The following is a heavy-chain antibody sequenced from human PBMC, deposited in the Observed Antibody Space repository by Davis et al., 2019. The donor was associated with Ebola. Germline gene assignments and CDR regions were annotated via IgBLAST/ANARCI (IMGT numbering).Heavy chain of an antibody. J-gene: IGHJ3*02. Sequence: MPSETLSLTCTVSGGSISSYYWSWIRQPPGKGLEWIGDSGSPNYNPSLRSRVTISVDTSKNQFSLKLSSVTAADTAVYYCARVATEIHDAFDIWGQGTMVTVSS. CDR1: GGSISSYY. CDR3: ARVATEIHDAFDI. V-gene: IGHV4-59*08. D-gene: IGHD5-12*01. CDR2: SGSP.